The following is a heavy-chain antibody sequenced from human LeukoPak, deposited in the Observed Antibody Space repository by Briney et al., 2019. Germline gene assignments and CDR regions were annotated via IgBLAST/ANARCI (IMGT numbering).Heavy chain of an antibody. CDR1: AFTFSNYA. CDR3: ARGRSEHDYDNSGYFLDY. Sequence: GGSLRLSCTASAFTFSNYAMHWVRQAPGEGLNWVAVISYNGGNIHYADSVKGRFTISRDNSQNTLHLQMNSLRAEDTAVYYCARGRSEHDYDNSGYFLDYWGQGTLVTVSS. D-gene: IGHD3-22*01. CDR2: ISYNGGNI. J-gene: IGHJ4*02. V-gene: IGHV3-30-3*01.